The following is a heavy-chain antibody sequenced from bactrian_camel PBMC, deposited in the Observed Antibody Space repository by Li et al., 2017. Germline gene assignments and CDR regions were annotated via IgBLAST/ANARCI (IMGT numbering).Heavy chain of an antibody. D-gene: IGHD1*01. CDR3: ARGPRVRSGGYCYLESAPYNY. J-gene: IGHJ4*01. CDR1: GDTGSGLC. Sequence: VQLVESGGGSVQAGGSLRLSCTASGDTGSGLCMAWFRQAPGKEREGVAAIDTDGSTNYADSVQGRFTISQDNAENTLYLQMNSLKPEDTAMYYCARGPRVRSGGYCYLESAPYNYWGQGTQVTVS. V-gene: IGHV3S55*01. CDR2: IDTDGST.